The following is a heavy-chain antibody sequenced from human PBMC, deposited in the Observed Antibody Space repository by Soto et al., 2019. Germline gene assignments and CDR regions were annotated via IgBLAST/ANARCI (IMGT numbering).Heavy chain of an antibody. D-gene: IGHD1-26*01. CDR2: ISGSGGST. J-gene: IGHJ4*02. V-gene: IGHV3-23*01. Sequence: SGGSLRLSCAASGFTFSSYAMSWVRQAPGKGLEWVSAISGSGGSTYYADSVKGRFTISRDNSKNTLYLQMNSLRAEDTAVYYCAKDGRKVGATYFDYGGQGTLVTVSS. CDR3: AKDGRKVGATYFDY. CDR1: GFTFSSYA.